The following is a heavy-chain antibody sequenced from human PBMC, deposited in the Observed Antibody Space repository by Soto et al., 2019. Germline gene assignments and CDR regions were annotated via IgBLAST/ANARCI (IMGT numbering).Heavy chain of an antibody. CDR3: ARTRGIVVVITPYYYYYGMDV. CDR1: GGSISTRSSY. V-gene: IGHV4-39*02. CDR2: IYYIGNT. D-gene: IGHD3-22*01. Sequence: PSETLSLTCTVSGGSISTRSSYWGWIRQPPGKGLEWIGSIYYIGNTYYNPSLKSRVAISIDSSKTRFSLNLSSVTAADTAVYYCARTRGIVVVITPYYYYYGMDVWGQGTTVTVSS. J-gene: IGHJ6*02.